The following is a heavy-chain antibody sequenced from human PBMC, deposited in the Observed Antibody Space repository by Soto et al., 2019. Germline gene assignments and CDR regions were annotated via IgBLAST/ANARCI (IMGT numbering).Heavy chain of an antibody. CDR2: ISYDGSNK. CDR3: ARDFGWFDP. D-gene: IGHD3-3*01. CDR1: GFTFSSYA. Sequence: QVQLVESGGGVVQPGRSLRLSCAASGFTFSSYAMHWVRQAPGKGLEWVAVISYDGSNKYYADSVKGRFTISRDNYKNALYLQMNSLRAEDTAVYYCARDFGWFDPWGQGTLVTVSS. J-gene: IGHJ5*02. V-gene: IGHV3-30-3*01.